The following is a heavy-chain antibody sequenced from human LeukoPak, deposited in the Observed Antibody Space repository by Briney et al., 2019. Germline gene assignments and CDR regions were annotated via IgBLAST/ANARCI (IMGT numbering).Heavy chain of an antibody. V-gene: IGHV3-48*01. J-gene: IGHJ4*02. CDR3: AKEVGARGFDY. CDR2: ISSSSSTI. CDR1: GFTFSSYS. Sequence: GGSLRLSCAASGFTFSSYSMNWVRQAPGKGLEWVSYISSSSSTIYYADSVKGRFTISRDNAKNSLYLQMNSLRAEDTAVYYCAKEVGARGFDYWGQGTLVTVSS. D-gene: IGHD1-26*01.